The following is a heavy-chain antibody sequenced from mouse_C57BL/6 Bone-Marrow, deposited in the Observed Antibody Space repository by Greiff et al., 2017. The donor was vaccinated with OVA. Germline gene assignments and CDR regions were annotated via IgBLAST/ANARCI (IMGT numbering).Heavy chain of an antibody. J-gene: IGHJ3*01. CDR3: ARYYYGSSPFAY. CDR1: GYTFTSHW. Sequence: VQLQQSGPELVRPGASVKISCKAPGYTFTSHWMQWVRQRPGKGLEWIGEIIPGSGGTYYNEKFKGKATLTVDKSSSTAYMQLRSLTSGDSAVDSSARYYYGSSPFAYWGQGTLVTVSA. D-gene: IGHD1-1*01. CDR2: IIPGSGGT. V-gene: IGHV1-56*01.